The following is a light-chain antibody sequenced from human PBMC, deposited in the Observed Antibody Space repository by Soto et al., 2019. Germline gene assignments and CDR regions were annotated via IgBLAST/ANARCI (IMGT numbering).Light chain of an antibody. CDR3: QQYNNWPPIT. V-gene: IGKV3-15*01. J-gene: IGKJ5*01. CDR1: QSVSSN. Sequence: EIVMTQSPATLSVSPGERATLSCRASQSVSSNLAWYQQKPGQAPRLLIYGAATRATGIPARFSGSRSGTEFTLTVSSLQSEDFAVYYCQQYNNWPPITFGQGTRLEIK. CDR2: GAA.